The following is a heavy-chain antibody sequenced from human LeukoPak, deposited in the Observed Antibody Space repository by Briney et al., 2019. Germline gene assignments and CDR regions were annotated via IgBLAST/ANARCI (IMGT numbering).Heavy chain of an antibody. CDR3: AREGSPYGDYFDY. J-gene: IGHJ4*02. Sequence: PGGSLRPSCAASGFTFSSYWMSWVRQAPGKGLEWVANIKQDGSEKYYADSVKGRFTISRDNAKNSLYLQMNSLRAEDTAVYYCAREGSPYGDYFDYWGQGTLVTVSS. V-gene: IGHV3-7*01. CDR1: GFTFSSYW. CDR2: IKQDGSEK. D-gene: IGHD4-17*01.